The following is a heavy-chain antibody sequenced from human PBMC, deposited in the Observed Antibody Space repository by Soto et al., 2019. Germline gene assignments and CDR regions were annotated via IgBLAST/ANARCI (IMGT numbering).Heavy chain of an antibody. D-gene: IGHD2-2*03. CDR2: TNPNSGGT. CDR3: ARDSIGYCISTSCSRGAFDI. V-gene: IGHV1-2*04. CDR1: GYTFTGYY. Sequence: ASVKVSCKASGYTFTGYYMHWVRQAPGQGLEWMGWTNPNSGGTNYAQKFQGWVTMTRDTSISTAYMELSRLRSDDTAVYYCARDSIGYCISTSCSRGAFDIWGQGTMVTVSS. J-gene: IGHJ3*02.